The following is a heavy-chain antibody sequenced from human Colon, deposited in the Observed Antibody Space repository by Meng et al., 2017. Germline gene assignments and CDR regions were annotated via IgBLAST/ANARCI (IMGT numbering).Heavy chain of an antibody. Sequence: GGSLRLSCVVSGFTVSDYDMHWVRPAPGKGLEWVAVMSSDGTKRFYADSVKGRFTISRDHAKNTLDLQINSLRAEDTAVYYCARGWNYGDYWGQGTLVTVSS. CDR1: GFTVSDYD. V-gene: IGHV3-30*01. J-gene: IGHJ4*02. D-gene: IGHD1-7*01. CDR3: ARGWNYGDY. CDR2: MSSDGTKR.